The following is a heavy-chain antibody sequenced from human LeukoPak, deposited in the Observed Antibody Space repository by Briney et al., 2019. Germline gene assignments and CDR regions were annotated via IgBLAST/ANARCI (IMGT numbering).Heavy chain of an antibody. CDR1: GGSISSYY. CDR3: ASGPAAFDAFDI. CDR2: IYYSGST. D-gene: IGHD2-2*01. J-gene: IGHJ3*02. V-gene: IGHV4-59*01. Sequence: PSEXXXXXCTVXGGSISSYYWSWLRQPPGKGLEGIGYIYYSGSTNYNPSLRSRGTISVDTSKNKYSLTLRSVTAADRAVYYCASGPAAFDAFDIWGQGTMVTVSS.